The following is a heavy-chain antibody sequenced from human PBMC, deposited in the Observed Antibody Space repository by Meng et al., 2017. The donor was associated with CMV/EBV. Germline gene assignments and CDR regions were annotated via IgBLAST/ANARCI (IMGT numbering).Heavy chain of an antibody. CDR1: GGSFSGYY. V-gene: IGHV4-34*01. D-gene: IGHD4/OR15-4a*01. CDR3: ARGMMDDYGGIYDAFDI. J-gene: IGHJ3*02. Sequence: GSLRLSCAVYGGSFSGYYWSWIRQPPGKGLEWIGEINHSGSTNYNPSLKNRVTISVDTSKNQFSLKLSSVTAADTAVYYCARGMMDDYGGIYDAFDIWGQGTMVTVSS. CDR2: INHSGST.